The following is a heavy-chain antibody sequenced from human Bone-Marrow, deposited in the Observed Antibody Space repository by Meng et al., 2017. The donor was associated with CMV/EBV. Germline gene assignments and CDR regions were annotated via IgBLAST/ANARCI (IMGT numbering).Heavy chain of an antibody. CDR3: ARDRYFLDSRDYFTFHY. J-gene: IGHJ4*02. D-gene: IGHD3-22*01. V-gene: IGHV3-7*01. CDR2: IRGDGSDK. CDR1: GFTFSDFW. Sequence: GESLKISCAASGFTFSDFWMSWVRQAPGKGLEWVANIRGDGSDKNYVDSVKGRFTISRDNDKTSLYLQVNNLGVEDTAVYYCARDRYFLDSRDYFTFHYCGRGTLVTVSS.